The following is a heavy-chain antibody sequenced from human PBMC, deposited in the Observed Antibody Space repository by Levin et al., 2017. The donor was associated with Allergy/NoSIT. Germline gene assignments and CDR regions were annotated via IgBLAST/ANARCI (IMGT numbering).Heavy chain of an antibody. D-gene: IGHD2-2*01. J-gene: IGHJ4*02. V-gene: IGHV3-74*01. CDR2: IDSDGSST. CDR3: ARTISPVHIVVVAAASAPDY. CDR1: GFTFSTYW. Sequence: SGFTFSTYWMHWVRQVPGKGLMWVSRIDSDGSSTSYADFVKGRFTISRDNAKNTLYLQMNSLRAEDTAIYYCARTISPVHIVVVAAASAPDYWGQGTLVTVSS.